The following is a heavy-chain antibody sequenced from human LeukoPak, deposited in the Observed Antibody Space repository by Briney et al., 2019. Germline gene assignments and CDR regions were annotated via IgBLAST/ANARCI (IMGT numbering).Heavy chain of an antibody. J-gene: IGHJ4*02. CDR2: IYYSGST. Sequence: PSETLSLTCTVSGGSISSYYWSWVRQPPGKGLEWIGYIYYSGSTNYNPSLKSRVTISVDTSKNQFSLKLSSVTAADTAVYYCASSIAASPLTLWGQGTLVTVSS. CDR1: GGSISSYY. CDR3: ASSIAASPLTL. D-gene: IGHD6-6*01. V-gene: IGHV4-59*01.